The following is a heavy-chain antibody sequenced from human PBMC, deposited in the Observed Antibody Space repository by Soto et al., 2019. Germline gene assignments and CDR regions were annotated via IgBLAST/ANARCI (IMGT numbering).Heavy chain of an antibody. J-gene: IGHJ4*02. CDR3: AREVEGSYSPADF. CDR2: VSSYNGNT. V-gene: IGHV1-18*01. Sequence: GPEVKKPGASVTVSCKTSGDTFTDHGIDWVRQAPGQGLEWVGWVSSYNGNTNYAYNLKDRVIMTTDASTSTAYMELRGLRSDDTAVYYCAREVEGSYSPADFWGQGTPVTVSS. D-gene: IGHD3-10*01. CDR1: GDTFTDHG.